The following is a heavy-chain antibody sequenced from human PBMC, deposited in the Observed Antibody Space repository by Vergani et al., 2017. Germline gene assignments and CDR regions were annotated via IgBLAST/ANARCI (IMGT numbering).Heavy chain of an antibody. D-gene: IGHD1-26*01. CDR2: ISYDGSNK. CDR3: AGGGRGGSLQRLDY. CDR1: GFTFSSYA. J-gene: IGHJ4*02. Sequence: QVQLVESGGGVVQPGRSLRLSCAASGFTFSSYAMHWVRQAPGKGLEWVAVISYDGSNKYYADSVKGRFTLPRDNSKNTLYLQMNSLRAEDTAVYYCAGGGRGGSLQRLDYWGQGTLVTVSS. V-gene: IGHV3-30-3*01.